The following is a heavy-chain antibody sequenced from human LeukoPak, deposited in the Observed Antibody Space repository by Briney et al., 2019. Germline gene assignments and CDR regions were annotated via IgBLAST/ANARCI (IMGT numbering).Heavy chain of an antibody. J-gene: IGHJ4*02. CDR1: GGSISSGDYY. V-gene: IGHV4-30-4*08. CDR3: ATTGEPVGYFDY. Sequence: SETLSLTCTVSGGSISSGDYYWSWIRQPPGKGLEWIGYIYYSGSTYYNPSLKSRVTMSVDTSKNQFSLKLSSVTAADTAVYYCATTGEPVGYFDYWGQGTLVTVSS. CDR2: IYYSGST. D-gene: IGHD7-27*01.